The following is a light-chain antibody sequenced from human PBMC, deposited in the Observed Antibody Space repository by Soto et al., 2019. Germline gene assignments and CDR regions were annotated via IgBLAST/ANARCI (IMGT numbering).Light chain of an antibody. CDR2: DAS. CDR1: QSVSSY. CDR3: QQRSNCPPYT. V-gene: IGKV3-11*01. Sequence: EIVLTQSPATLSLSPGERATLSCRASQSVSSYLAWYQQKPGQAPRLLIYDASNRATGIPARFSGSGSGTDFTLTISRLAPEDVAVYYCQQRSNCPPYTFGQGTKLEIK. J-gene: IGKJ2*01.